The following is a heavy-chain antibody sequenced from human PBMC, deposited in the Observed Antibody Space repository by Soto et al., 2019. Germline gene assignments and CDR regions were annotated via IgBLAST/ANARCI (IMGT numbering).Heavy chain of an antibody. CDR1: GYSFTNYW. J-gene: IGHJ6*02. V-gene: IGHV5-51*01. CDR2: IYPGDSTT. CDR3: ARQDQEGYYYYGVDV. Sequence: GESLKISCKGSGYSFTNYWIGWVRQMPGEGLEWMGIIYPGDSTTKYSPSFQGQVTISADKSISTAYLQWRSLKASDTAMYYCARQDQEGYYYYGVDVWGQGTTVTVSS.